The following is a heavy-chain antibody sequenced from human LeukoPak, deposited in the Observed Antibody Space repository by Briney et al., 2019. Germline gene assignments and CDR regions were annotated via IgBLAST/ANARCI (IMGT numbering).Heavy chain of an antibody. CDR3: AKESALVIVVVTPFSDF. Sequence: GGSLRLSCAASGFTFSSCAMTWVRQAPGKGLQYVSAISADGGTTFYAYSVKGRFAISRDNSKNTLYLQMNSLRAEDTAVYYCAKESALVIVVVTPFSDFWGQGTLVTVSS. CDR1: GFTFSSCA. J-gene: IGHJ4*02. V-gene: IGHV3-23*01. CDR2: ISADGGTT. D-gene: IGHD3-22*01.